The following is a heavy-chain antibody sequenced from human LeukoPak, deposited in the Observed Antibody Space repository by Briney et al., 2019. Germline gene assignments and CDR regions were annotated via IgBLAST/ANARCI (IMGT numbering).Heavy chain of an antibody. V-gene: IGHV4-39*07. Sequence: SETLSLTCTVSGDSVYSRTYYWAWVRQPPGKGLEWIGSVYYSGSTSYNPSLQSRVTISIRKSENQFSLNLNSVTAADTAVYYCARDPIAMQQLVRFYYFDLWGRGALVTVSS. D-gene: IGHD6-13*01. CDR3: ARDPIAMQQLVRFYYFDL. CDR2: VYYSGST. CDR1: GDSVYSRTYY. J-gene: IGHJ2*01.